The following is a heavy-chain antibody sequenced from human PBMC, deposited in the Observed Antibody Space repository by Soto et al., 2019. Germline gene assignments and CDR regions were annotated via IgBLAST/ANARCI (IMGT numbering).Heavy chain of an antibody. CDR2: IYYSGST. Sequence: PSETLSLTCTVSGGSISSGDYYWSWIRQPPGKGLEWIGYIYYSGSTYYNPSLKSRLTISVDTSKNQFSLKLSSVTAAYTAVHYCARDQQNRVVHWGQGTLVTVS. V-gene: IGHV4-30-4*01. D-gene: IGHD6-13*01. CDR3: ARDQQNRVVH. CDR1: GGSISSGDYY. J-gene: IGHJ5*02.